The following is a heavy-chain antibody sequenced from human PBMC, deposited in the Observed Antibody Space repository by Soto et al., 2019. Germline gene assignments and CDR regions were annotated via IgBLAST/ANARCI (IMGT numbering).Heavy chain of an antibody. CDR1: GDSVSSSSVT. D-gene: IGHD1-1*01. CDR2: TYFRSKWYN. Sequence: SQTLSLTCVISGDSVSSSSVTWNWIRQSPSRGLEWLGRTYFRSKWYNDYGESVRSRITIDPDTSKNQLFLHLNSVTPEDTALYYCAKDRPRRTSGYFFDYWGQGTPVTVSS. V-gene: IGHV6-1*01. J-gene: IGHJ4*02. CDR3: AKDRPRRTSGYFFDY.